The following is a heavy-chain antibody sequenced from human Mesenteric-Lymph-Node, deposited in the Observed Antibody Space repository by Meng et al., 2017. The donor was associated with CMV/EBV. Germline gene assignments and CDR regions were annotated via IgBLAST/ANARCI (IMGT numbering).Heavy chain of an antibody. CDR3: ARGSSYDILTGYFDY. D-gene: IGHD3-9*01. Sequence: HQGGAGPLKPSETLSVTCAVYGWSFSGYYWNWIRQSPEKGLEWIGEINHSGSTTYNPSFTSRIIISVDTSTNQISLNMSSVTAADTAVYYRARGSSYDILTGYFDYWGQGALVTVSS. V-gene: IGHV4-34*01. J-gene: IGHJ4*02. CDR2: INHSGST. CDR1: GWSFSGYY.